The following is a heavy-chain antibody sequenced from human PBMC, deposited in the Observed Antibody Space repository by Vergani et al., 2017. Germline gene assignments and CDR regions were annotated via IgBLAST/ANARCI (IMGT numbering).Heavy chain of an antibody. CDR3: ARDGVAAAGTHPLRYYYYYGMDV. V-gene: IGHV3-7*01. Sequence: EVQLVESGGGLVQPGGSLRLSCAASGFTFSSYWMSWVRQAPGKGLEWVANIKQDGSEKYYVDSGKGRFTISRDNAKNSLYLQMNSLRAEDTAVYYCARDGVAAAGTHPLRYYYYYGMDVWGQGTTVTVSS. CDR2: IKQDGSEK. CDR1: GFTFSSYW. J-gene: IGHJ6*02. D-gene: IGHD6-13*01.